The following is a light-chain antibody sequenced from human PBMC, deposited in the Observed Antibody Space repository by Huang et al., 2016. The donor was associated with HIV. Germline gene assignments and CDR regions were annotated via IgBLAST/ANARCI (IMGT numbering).Light chain of an antibody. CDR1: QNINSN. Sequence: EVVMTQSPATLSVSPGERATLSCRASQNINSNLAWYQQKPGQTPRLLSYGASTRATGIPAMCSGSGSGTEFTLTISSLQSEDFAVYYCQQYNNWPPVTFGQGTKLEIK. CDR2: GAS. CDR3: QQYNNWPPVT. V-gene: IGKV3-15*01. J-gene: IGKJ2*01.